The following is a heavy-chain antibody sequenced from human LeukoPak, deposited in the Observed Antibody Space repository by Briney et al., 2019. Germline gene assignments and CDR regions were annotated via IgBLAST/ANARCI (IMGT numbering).Heavy chain of an antibody. Sequence: SVKVSCKASGYTFSGHYMHWVRQAPGQGLEWMGWIYPNSGGTNYAQKFQGRVTMTRDTSISTAYMELRRLKSDDTAMYYCARVVGFGDYPFDYWGQGTLVTVTS. J-gene: IGHJ4*02. CDR1: GYTFSGHY. CDR3: ARVVGFGDYPFDY. V-gene: IGHV1-2*02. CDR2: IYPNSGGT. D-gene: IGHD4-17*01.